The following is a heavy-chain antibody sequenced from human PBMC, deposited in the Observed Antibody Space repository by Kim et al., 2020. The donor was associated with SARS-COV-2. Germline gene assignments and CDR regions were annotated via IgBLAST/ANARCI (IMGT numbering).Heavy chain of an antibody. V-gene: IGHV3-23*01. Sequence: DSVRGRFTISRDNSKNTLYLQMNSLRGEDTAIYYCAKTYYISTGCQYFDHWGQGALVTVSS. J-gene: IGHJ4*02. D-gene: IGHD3-16*01. CDR3: AKTYYISTGCQYFDH.